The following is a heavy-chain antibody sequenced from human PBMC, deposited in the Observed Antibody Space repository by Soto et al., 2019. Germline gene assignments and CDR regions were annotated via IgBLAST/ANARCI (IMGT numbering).Heavy chain of an antibody. CDR2: ISSSSSYT. Sequence: QVQLVESGGGLVKPGGSLRLSCAASGFTFSDYYMSWIRQAPGKGLEWVSYISSSSSYTNYADSVKDRFTISRDNAKNSLYLQMNSLRAEDTAVYYCARDQIDIVVVPAARGDYYYGMDVWGQGTTVTVSS. D-gene: IGHD2-2*01. CDR3: ARDQIDIVVVPAARGDYYYGMDV. CDR1: GFTFSDYY. V-gene: IGHV3-11*06. J-gene: IGHJ6*02.